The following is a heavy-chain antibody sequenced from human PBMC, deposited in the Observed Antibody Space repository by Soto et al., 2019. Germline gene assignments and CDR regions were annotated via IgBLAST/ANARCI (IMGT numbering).Heavy chain of an antibody. D-gene: IGHD2-2*02. CDR3: AAPPRGASPAIL. Sequence: QMQLVQSGPEVKKPGTSVKVSCKASGFTFTSSAVQWVRQARGQRLEWIGWIVVGSGNTNYAQKFQERVTITRDMSTSTAYMELSSLRSEDMAVYYCAAPPRGASPAILWGQGTLVTVSS. CDR1: GFTFTSSA. CDR2: IVVGSGNT. V-gene: IGHV1-58*01. J-gene: IGHJ4*02.